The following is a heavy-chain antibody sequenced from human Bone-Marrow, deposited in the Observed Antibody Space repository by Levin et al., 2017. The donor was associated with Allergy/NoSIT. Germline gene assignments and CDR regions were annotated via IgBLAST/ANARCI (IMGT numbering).Heavy chain of an antibody. Sequence: GESLKISCAASGFTFSSYGMHWVRQAPGKGLEWVAVIWYDGSNKYYADSVKGRFTISRDNSKNTLYLQMNSLRAEDTAVYYCARGRQWLDVWGQGTTVTVSS. D-gene: IGHD6-19*01. CDR2: IWYDGSNK. J-gene: IGHJ6*02. CDR1: GFTFSSYG. V-gene: IGHV3-33*01. CDR3: ARGRQWLDV.